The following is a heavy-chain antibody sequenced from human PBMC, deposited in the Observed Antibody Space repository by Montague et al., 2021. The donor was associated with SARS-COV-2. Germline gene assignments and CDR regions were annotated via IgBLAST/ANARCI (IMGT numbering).Heavy chain of an antibody. Sequence: SETLSLTCTGSGGSISRYYGSWSRQPPGKGLEWIGYIDYSGSTNYNPSLKSRVTISVDTSKNQFSLKLSSVTAADTAVYYCASQVPDFWSGIDYWGQGTLVTVSS. CDR1: GGSISRYY. D-gene: IGHD3-3*01. J-gene: IGHJ4*02. CDR3: ASQVPDFWSGIDY. CDR2: IDYSGST. V-gene: IGHV4-59*01.